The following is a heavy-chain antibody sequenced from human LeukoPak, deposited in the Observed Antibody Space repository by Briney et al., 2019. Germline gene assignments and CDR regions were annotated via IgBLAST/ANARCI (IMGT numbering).Heavy chain of an antibody. CDR2: ISGSGGST. CDR1: GFTFSSYA. CDR3: AKAIVVVPAAIQAFDY. Sequence: GGSLRLSCAASGFTFSSYAMSWVRQAPGKGLEWVSAISGSGGSTYYADSVKGRFTISRDNSKNTLYLQMNSLRAEDTAVYYCAKAIVVVPAAIQAFDYWGQGTLDTVSS. J-gene: IGHJ4*02. D-gene: IGHD2-2*01. V-gene: IGHV3-23*01.